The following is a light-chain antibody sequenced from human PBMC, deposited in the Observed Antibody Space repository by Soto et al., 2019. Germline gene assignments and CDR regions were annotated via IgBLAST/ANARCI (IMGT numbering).Light chain of an antibody. CDR2: GAS. J-gene: IGKJ1*01. CDR1: QSVGIN. V-gene: IGKV3-15*01. Sequence: EIVMTQSPATLSVSPGERATLSCRASQSVGINLAWYQQKSGQAPRLLIYGASTRATDLPVRFSGSGSGTEFTLTISSLQSEDFAVYYCQQYTNWPRTFGQGTKVDIK. CDR3: QQYTNWPRT.